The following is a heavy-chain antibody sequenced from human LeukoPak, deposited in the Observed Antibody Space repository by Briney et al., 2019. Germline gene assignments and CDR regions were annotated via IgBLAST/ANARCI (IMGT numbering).Heavy chain of an antibody. CDR2: IYYSGST. CDR3: ARSITMVRGVTYNWFDP. CDR1: GGSISSYY. D-gene: IGHD3-10*01. V-gene: IGHV4-59*05. Sequence: PSETLSLTCTVSGGSISSYYWSWIRQPPGKGLEWIGSIYYSGSTYYNPSLKSRVTISVDTSKNQFSLKLSSVTAADTAVYYCARSITMVRGVTYNWFDPWGQGTLVTVSS. J-gene: IGHJ5*02.